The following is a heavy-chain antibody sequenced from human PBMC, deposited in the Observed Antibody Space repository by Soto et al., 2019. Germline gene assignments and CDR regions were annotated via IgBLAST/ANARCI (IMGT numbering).Heavy chain of an antibody. J-gene: IGHJ4*02. CDR1: GGTFSSYA. V-gene: IGHV1-69*13. CDR2: IIPIFGTA. CDR3: ARDRQYYYDSSGYYPFDY. D-gene: IGHD3-22*01. Sequence: GASVKVSCTASGGTFSSYAISCVRQAPGQGLEWMGGIIPIFGTANYAQKFQGRVTITADESTSTAYMELSSLRSEDTAVYYCARDRQYYYDSSGYYPFDYWGQGTLVTVSS.